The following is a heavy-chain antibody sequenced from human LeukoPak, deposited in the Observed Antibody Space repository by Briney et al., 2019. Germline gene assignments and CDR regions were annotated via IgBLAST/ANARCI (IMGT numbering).Heavy chain of an antibody. D-gene: IGHD3-3*01. V-gene: IGHV5-51*01. Sequence: GESLKISCKGSGYKFTTYWIGWVRQMPGKGLEWMGIIYPGDSDTRYSPSFKGQVTISADKSISTAYLQWSSLKASDTAMYYCARLGSSDDFWSGYYPHDFDYWGQGTLVTVSS. CDR2: IYPGDSDT. CDR1: GYKFTTYW. CDR3: ARLGSSDDFWSGYYPHDFDY. J-gene: IGHJ4*02.